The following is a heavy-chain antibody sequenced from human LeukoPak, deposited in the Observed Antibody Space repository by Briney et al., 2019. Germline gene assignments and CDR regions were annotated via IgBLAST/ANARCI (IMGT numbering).Heavy chain of an antibody. J-gene: IGHJ4*02. D-gene: IGHD6-19*01. V-gene: IGHV3-23*01. CDR1: GHPYRSYA. CDR2: ISGSGGST. CDR3: AVDSGPTLRDFDY. Sequence: PGGSLRLSCAVSGHPYRSYAMSWLRQGTGEGVEWVSVISGSGGSTYYRDSVKGRFTISRDNSKNTLYLQMNSLRDEDTAVYYCAVDSGPTLRDFDYWGQGTLVTVSS.